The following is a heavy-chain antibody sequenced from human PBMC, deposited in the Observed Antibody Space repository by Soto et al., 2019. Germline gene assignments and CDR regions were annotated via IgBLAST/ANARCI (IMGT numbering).Heavy chain of an antibody. D-gene: IGHD5-12*01. J-gene: IGHJ4*02. CDR2: IYDSGTT. V-gene: IGHV4-59*01. CDR3: ARAVRGRLAY. Sequence: SETLSLTCTVSGGSISSYYWSWIRQPPGKGLEWIGYIYDSGTTNYNPSLKSRVTISLDTSENQFSLKLSSVTAADTAVYYCARAVRGRLAYWGQGTLVTVSS. CDR1: GGSISSYY.